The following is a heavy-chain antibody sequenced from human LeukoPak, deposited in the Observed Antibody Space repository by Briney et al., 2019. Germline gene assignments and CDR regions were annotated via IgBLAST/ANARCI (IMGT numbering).Heavy chain of an antibody. Sequence: SQTLSLTCTVSGGSISSYYWSWIRQPAGKGLEWIGRIYTSGSTNYNPSLKSRVTISVDTSKNQFSLKLSSVTAADTAVYYCARGVGEQQLVTVLSRAFDIWGQGTMVTVSS. CDR2: IYTSGST. J-gene: IGHJ3*02. D-gene: IGHD6-13*01. V-gene: IGHV4-4*07. CDR3: ARGVGEQQLVTVLSRAFDI. CDR1: GGSISSYY.